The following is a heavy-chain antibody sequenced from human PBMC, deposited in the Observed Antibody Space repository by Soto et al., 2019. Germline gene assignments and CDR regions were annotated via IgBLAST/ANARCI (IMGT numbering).Heavy chain of an antibody. CDR2: IYHSGST. CDR3: ASSLGRGYCSGGSCSPNWFDP. CDR1: GGSISSGGYS. D-gene: IGHD2-15*01. J-gene: IGHJ5*02. Sequence: SETLSLTCAVSGGSISSGGYSWSWIRQPPGKGLEWIGYIYHSGSTYYNPSLKSRVTISVDRSKNQFSLKLGSVTAADTAVYYCASSLGRGYCSGGSCSPNWFDPWGQGTLVTVSS. V-gene: IGHV4-30-2*01.